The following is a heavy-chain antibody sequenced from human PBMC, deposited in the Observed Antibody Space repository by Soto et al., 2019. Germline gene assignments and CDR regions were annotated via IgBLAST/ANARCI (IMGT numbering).Heavy chain of an antibody. D-gene: IGHD3-10*01. CDR1: GFTFSRFA. CDR2: ISKDGSVK. Sequence: GVSLRLSCAASGFTFSRFAIHCVRQAPGKGLEWVAVISKDGSVKYYADSVKGRFTISRDNSESTLFLQMNSLTNEDTAVYHCARSRSGAVPDSLGFWGQGTLVTVSS. J-gene: IGHJ4*02. CDR3: ARSRSGAVPDSLGF. V-gene: IGHV3-30-3*01.